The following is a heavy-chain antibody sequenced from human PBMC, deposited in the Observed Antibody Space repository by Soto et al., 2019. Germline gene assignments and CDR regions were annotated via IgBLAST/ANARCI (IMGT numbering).Heavy chain of an antibody. J-gene: IGHJ3*01. V-gene: IGHV3-9*01. CDR2: ISWNGKEI. Sequence: VQLVESGGGLEQPGRSLSLSCAGSGFTFDDYALHWVRQVPRKGLEWVSGISWNGKEIGYADSVKGRFIVSRDNAKNSLYLQLNSLRVEDTALYFCVKDSSWEPRILDFWGQGTRVTVSS. CDR1: GFTFDDYA. D-gene: IGHD1-26*01. CDR3: VKDSSWEPRILDF.